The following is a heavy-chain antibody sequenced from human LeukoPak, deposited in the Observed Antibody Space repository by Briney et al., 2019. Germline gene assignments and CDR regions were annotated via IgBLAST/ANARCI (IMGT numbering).Heavy chain of an antibody. CDR2: IKHDGLEK. J-gene: IGHJ2*01. CDR1: RFTFSRYW. D-gene: IGHD2-8*02. Sequence: HPGGSLRLSCAASRFTFSRYWMSWVRQAPGKGLEWVANIKHDGLEKYSVDSVKGRFTISRDNAKNSLYLQMNSLRAEDTAVYYCARDDSTGSHHFDLWGRGTLVTVSS. CDR3: ARDDSTGSHHFDL. V-gene: IGHV3-7*01.